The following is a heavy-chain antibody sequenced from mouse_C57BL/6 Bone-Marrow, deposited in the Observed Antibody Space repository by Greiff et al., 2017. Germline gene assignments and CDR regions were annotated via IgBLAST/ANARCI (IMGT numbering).Heavy chain of an antibody. D-gene: IGHD3-2*02. Sequence: QVQLQQPGAELVRPGSSVKLSCKASGYTFTSYWMDWVKQRPGQGLEWIGNIYPSDSETHYNQKFKDKATLTVDKSSSTAYMQLSSLTSEDSAVYYCAREEDTRVRLRGWFAYWGQGTLVTVSA. CDR2: IYPSDSET. J-gene: IGHJ3*01. V-gene: IGHV1-61*01. CDR3: AREEDTRVRLRGWFAY. CDR1: GYTFTSYW.